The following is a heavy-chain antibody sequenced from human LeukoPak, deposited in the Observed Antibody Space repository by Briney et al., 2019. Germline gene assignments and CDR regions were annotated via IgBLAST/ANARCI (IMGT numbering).Heavy chain of an antibody. CDR1: GGSFSVYY. Sequence: SETLSLTCAVYGGSFSVYYWSWIRQPPGKGLEWIGEINHSGSTNYNPSLKSRVTISVDTSKNQFSLKLSSVTAADTAVYYCARGPTGSYYYDSSGYYYWGQGTLVTVSS. V-gene: IGHV4-34*01. J-gene: IGHJ4*02. CDR2: INHSGST. CDR3: ARGPTGSYYYDSSGYYY. D-gene: IGHD3-22*01.